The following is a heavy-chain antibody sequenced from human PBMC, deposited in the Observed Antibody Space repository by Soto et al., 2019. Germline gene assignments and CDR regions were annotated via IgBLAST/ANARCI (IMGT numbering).Heavy chain of an antibody. Sequence: EVQLLESGGGLVQPGGSLRLSCAASGFTFSSYAMRWVRQAPGKGLEWVSAISGSGGSTYYADSVKGRFTISRDNSKNTLYLQMNSLRAEDTSVYYCARRGSGSYYDYWGQGTLVTVSS. V-gene: IGHV3-23*01. CDR2: ISGSGGST. J-gene: IGHJ4*02. CDR1: GFTFSSYA. CDR3: ARRGSGSYYDY. D-gene: IGHD1-26*01.